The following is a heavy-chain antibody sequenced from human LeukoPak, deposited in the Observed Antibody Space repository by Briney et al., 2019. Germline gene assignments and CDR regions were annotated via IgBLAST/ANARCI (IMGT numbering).Heavy chain of an antibody. Sequence: PGRSLKLSCAASGFTLSSFGMHWVRQAPGKGLEWVAVIWYDGSKKNYADSVRGRFTISRDNSKNTLYLQMNSLRAEDTGVYYCARPPEDWGQGTLVTVSS. V-gene: IGHV3-33*01. CDR2: IWYDGSKK. CDR1: GFTLSSFG. CDR3: ARPPED. J-gene: IGHJ4*02.